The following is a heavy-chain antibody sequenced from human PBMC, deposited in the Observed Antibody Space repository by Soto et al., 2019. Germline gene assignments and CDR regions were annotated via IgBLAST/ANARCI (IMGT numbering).Heavy chain of an antibody. CDR2: VCVSGGTT. Sequence: PWWSLRLFCAASGFTFSSYAMSWVRQPPGKGLEWVSTVCVSGGTTYYADPLQGRFTISRANPKNTLYLQMHRVRDEATAECYCAKGITLGGLAPPLAPSDYWGQGPLFTVAS. CDR1: GFTFSSYA. D-gene: IGHD3-16*01. J-gene: IGHJ4*02. CDR3: AKGITLGGLAPPLAPSDY. V-gene: IGHV3-23*01.